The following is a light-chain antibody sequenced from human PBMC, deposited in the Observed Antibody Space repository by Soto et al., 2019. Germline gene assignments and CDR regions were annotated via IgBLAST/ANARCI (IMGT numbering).Light chain of an antibody. Sequence: VLTQSPGTLSLSPGERATLSCRASQTVSSNSLAWYQQKSGQAPRLLIYGASSRATGIPDRFSGSGSGTDFILTISRLEPEDFAVYYCQQYGNSPRTFGQGTKVDIK. CDR3: QQYGNSPRT. J-gene: IGKJ1*01. CDR2: GAS. CDR1: QTVSSNS. V-gene: IGKV3-20*01.